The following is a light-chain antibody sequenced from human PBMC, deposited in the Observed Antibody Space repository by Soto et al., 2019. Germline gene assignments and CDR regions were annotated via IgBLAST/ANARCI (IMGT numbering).Light chain of an antibody. CDR3: QQYGNSRWT. CDR2: GAS. J-gene: IGKJ1*01. CDR1: QSVSSSY. V-gene: IGKV3-20*01. Sequence: EVVLTQSPGTLSLFPGERATLSCRASQSVSSSYLAWYQQKPGQAPRLLIFGASSRATGIPDRFSGSGSGTDFILTINRLEPEDFAVYYCQQYGNSRWTFGQGTKVEIK.